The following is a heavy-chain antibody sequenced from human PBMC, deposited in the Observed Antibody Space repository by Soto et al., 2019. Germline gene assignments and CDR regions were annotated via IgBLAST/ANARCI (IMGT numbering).Heavy chain of an antibody. J-gene: IGHJ5*02. V-gene: IGHV4-4*07. Sequence: QVHLQESGPGLVKPSETLSLTCTVSGGAISTYYWTWIRQPAGKGLEWIGRIYSSGSTKYNPSLQSRVTMSLDTSNNQCSLRLTSCTAADTAVYYCARGQRLSDGFDPWGQGTLVTVSS. CDR2: IYSSGST. D-gene: IGHD2-15*01. CDR3: ARGQRLSDGFDP. CDR1: GGAISTYY.